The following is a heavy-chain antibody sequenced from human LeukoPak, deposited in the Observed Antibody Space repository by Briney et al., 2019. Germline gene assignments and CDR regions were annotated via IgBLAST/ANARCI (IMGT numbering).Heavy chain of an antibody. V-gene: IGHV3-64*04. D-gene: IGHD3-10*01. CDR2: ISDSGGST. CDR1: GFPFSSYA. Sequence: GGSLRLSCSASGFPFSSYAMHWVRQAPGKGLEYVSAISDSGGSTYYADSVKGRFTISRDNAKNTLYLQMNSLRAEDTAVYYCAREGVGYYGSAGYFDYWGQGTLVTVSS. CDR3: AREGVGYYGSAGYFDY. J-gene: IGHJ4*02.